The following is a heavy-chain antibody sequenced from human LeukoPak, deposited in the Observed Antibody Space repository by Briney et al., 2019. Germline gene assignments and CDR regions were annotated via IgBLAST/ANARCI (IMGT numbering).Heavy chain of an antibody. CDR1: GFTFSSDA. V-gene: IGHV3-30*01. Sequence: GGSLRLSCAASGFTFSSDAMHWVRQAPGKGLEWVAVISYDGSNKYYADSVKGRFTISRDNSKNTLYLQMNSLRTEDTAVYYCARTAAGAYYYYYSMDVWGKGTTVTVSS. CDR3: ARTAAGAYYYYYSMDV. J-gene: IGHJ6*03. D-gene: IGHD6-13*01. CDR2: ISYDGSNK.